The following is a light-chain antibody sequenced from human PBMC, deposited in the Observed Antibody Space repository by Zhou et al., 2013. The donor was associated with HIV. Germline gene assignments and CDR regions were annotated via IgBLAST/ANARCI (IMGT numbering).Light chain of an antibody. CDR3: QQYDNGPPWT. CDR1: QSVSSY. V-gene: IGKV3-15*01. J-gene: IGKJ1*01. CDR2: GAS. Sequence: EIVLTQSPATLSLSPGERATLSCRASQSVSSYLAWYQQKPGQAPRLLIYGASSRATGIPARFSGSGSGTEFTLTISSMQSEDFAVYYCQQYDNGPPWTFGPGTKVEIK.